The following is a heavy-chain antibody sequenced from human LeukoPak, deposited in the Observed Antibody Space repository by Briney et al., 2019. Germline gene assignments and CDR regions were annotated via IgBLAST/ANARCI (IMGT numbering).Heavy chain of an antibody. V-gene: IGHV3-30*04. Sequence: GGSLRLSCAASGLTFDRYAMHWVRQAPGKGLEWVAVISYDGSNKYYAGSVKGRFTISRDNSKNTLYLQMNSLRVEDTAVYFCARGGTEIYYYHYGMDVWGQGTTVTVSS. J-gene: IGHJ6*02. CDR2: ISYDGSNK. D-gene: IGHD5-12*01. CDR1: GLTFDRYA. CDR3: ARGGTEIYYYHYGMDV.